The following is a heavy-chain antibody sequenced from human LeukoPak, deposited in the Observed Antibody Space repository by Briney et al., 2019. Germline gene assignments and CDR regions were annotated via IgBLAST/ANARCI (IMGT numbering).Heavy chain of an antibody. V-gene: IGHV1-2*02. CDR1: GYTFTGYY. Sequence: GASVKVSCKASGYTFTGYYMHWVRQAPGQGLEWMGWINPNSGGTNYAQKFQGRVTMTRDTSISTAYMELRSLRSDDTALYYCARDRGRQKWFQGLDPWGQGTLVTVSS. CDR3: ARDRGRQKWFQGLDP. D-gene: IGHD3-22*01. CDR2: INPNSGGT. J-gene: IGHJ5*02.